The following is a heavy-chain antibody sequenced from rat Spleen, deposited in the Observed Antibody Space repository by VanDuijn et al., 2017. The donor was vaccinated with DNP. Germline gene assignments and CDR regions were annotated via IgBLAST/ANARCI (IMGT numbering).Heavy chain of an antibody. J-gene: IGHJ3*01. CDR3: ARRGHTTGLNWFTY. CDR2: ISYDGSTS. D-gene: IGHD1-9*01. CDR1: GFTFSDYN. V-gene: IGHV5-7*01. Sequence: EVQLVESGGDLVQPGRSLRLSCAASGFTFSDYNMAWVRQAPKKGLEWVATISYDGSTSYYRDSVRGRFTISRDNAKSTLYLQMDSLRSEDTATYYCARRGHTTGLNWFTYWGQGTLVTVSS.